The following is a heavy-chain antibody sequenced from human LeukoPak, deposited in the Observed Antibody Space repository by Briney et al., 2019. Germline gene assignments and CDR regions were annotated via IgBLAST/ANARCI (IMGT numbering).Heavy chain of an antibody. J-gene: IGHJ6*02. CDR2: INHSGST. CDR1: GGSFSGYY. CDR3: AKDLSDYASYYYYGMDV. V-gene: IGHV4-34*01. Sequence: SETLSLTCAVYGGSFSGYYWSWIRQPPGKGLEWIGEINHSGSTNYNPSLKSRVTISVDTSKNQFSLKLSSVTAADTAVYYCAKDLSDYASYYYYGMDVWGQGTTVTVSS. D-gene: IGHD4-17*01.